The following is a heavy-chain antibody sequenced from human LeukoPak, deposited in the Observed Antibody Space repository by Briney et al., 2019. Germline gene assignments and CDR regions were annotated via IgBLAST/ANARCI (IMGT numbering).Heavy chain of an antibody. Sequence: PSETLSLTCTVSGGSISSYYWSWIRQPAGKGLEWIGRIYISGSTNYNPSLKSRVTMSLDTPKNHFSLKLSAVSAADTAVYYCARDQARGNGWDFDYWGQRTLVTVSS. CDR3: ARDQARGNGWDFDY. J-gene: IGHJ4*02. V-gene: IGHV4-4*07. CDR2: IYISGST. D-gene: IGHD6-19*01. CDR1: GGSISSYY.